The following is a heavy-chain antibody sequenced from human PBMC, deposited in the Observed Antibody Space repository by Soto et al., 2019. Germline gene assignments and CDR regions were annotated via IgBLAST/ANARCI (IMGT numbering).Heavy chain of an antibody. J-gene: IGHJ4*02. CDR3: ARGAKGQWLVDY. Sequence: GALRLSCAASGFTFSSYWMHWVRQAPGKGLVWVSRINSDGSSRNYADSVKGRFTISRDNAKNTVFLQMNSLRADDTAVYYCARGAKGQWLVDYWGQGTLVTVSS. V-gene: IGHV3-74*01. CDR2: INSDGSSR. D-gene: IGHD6-19*01. CDR1: GFTFSSYW.